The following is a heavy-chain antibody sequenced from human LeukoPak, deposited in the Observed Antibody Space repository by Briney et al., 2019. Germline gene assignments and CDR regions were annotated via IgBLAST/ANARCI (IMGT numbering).Heavy chain of an antibody. V-gene: IGHV1-24*01. CDR2: FDPEDGET. J-gene: IGHJ5*02. CDR3: ATDPRQQLVVGQFDP. CDR1: GYTLTELS. D-gene: IGHD6-13*01. Sequence: SVKVSCKVSGYTLTELSMHWVRQAPGKGLEWMGGFDPEDGETIYAQKIQGRVTMTEDTSTDTAYMELSSLRSEDTAVYYCATDPRQQLVVGQFDPWGQGTLVTVSS.